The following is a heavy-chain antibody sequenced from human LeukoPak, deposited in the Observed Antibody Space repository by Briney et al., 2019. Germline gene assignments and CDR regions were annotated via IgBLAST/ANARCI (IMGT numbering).Heavy chain of an antibody. D-gene: IGHD6-13*01. Sequence: GSLRLSCAASGFTFSSYGMNWVRQAPGKGLAWVSSISSSSSYIYHADSVKGRFTISRDNAKNSLYLQMNSLRAEDTAVYYCARYSSSWTEAFDIWGQGTMVTVSS. CDR2: ISSSSSYI. CDR3: ARYSSSWTEAFDI. J-gene: IGHJ3*02. V-gene: IGHV3-21*01. CDR1: GFTFSSYG.